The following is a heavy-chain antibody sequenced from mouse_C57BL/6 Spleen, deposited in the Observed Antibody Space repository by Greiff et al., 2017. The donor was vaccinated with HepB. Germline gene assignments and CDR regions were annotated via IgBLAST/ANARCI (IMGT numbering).Heavy chain of an antibody. J-gene: IGHJ2*01. CDR3: ARNGYDVDY. CDR1: GYTFTSYW. Sequence: QVQLQQPGAELVRPGSSVKLSCKASGYTFTSYWMDWVKQRPGQGLEWIGNIYPSDSENHYNQKFKDKATLTVDKSSSTAYMQLSSLTSEDSAVYYCARNGYDVDYWGQGTTLTVSS. CDR2: IYPSDSEN. D-gene: IGHD2-2*01. V-gene: IGHV1-61*01.